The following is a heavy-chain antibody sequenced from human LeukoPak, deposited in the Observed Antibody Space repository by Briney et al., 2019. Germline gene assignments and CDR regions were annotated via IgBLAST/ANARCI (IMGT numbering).Heavy chain of an antibody. CDR2: ISSDGITT. Sequence: GGSLRLSCAASGFAFSTYWMHWVRQAQGNGLVWFSRISSDGITTTYADSVMGRFTISRDNAKNTLYLQMNSLRAEDTAVYYCLYGSGWYFDYWGQGTLVTVSS. J-gene: IGHJ4*02. V-gene: IGHV3-74*01. CDR1: GFAFSTYW. CDR3: LYGSGWYFDY. D-gene: IGHD6-19*01.